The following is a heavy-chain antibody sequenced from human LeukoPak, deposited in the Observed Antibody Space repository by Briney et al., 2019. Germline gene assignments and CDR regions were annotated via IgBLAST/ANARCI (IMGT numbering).Heavy chain of an antibody. CDR3: ARDLGHTGYDLYDY. CDR2: MKQDGSEK. D-gene: IGHD5-12*01. Sequence: GGSLRLSCAVSGINFRGYWMAWVRQAPGKGLEWVANMKQDGSEKYSVDSVKGRFTISRDNAKNSLYLEMNSLRVEDTAVYYCARDLGHTGYDLYDYWGQGTLVTVSS. V-gene: IGHV3-7*01. CDR1: GINFRGYW. J-gene: IGHJ4*02.